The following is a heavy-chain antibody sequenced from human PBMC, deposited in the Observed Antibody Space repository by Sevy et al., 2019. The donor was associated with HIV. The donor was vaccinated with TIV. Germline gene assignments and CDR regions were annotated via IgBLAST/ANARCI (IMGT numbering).Heavy chain of an antibody. Sequence: GGSLRLSCAASGFTFNQFWMNWVRQTPGKGLEWVAIIKKEGSEKYYVGSVEGRFTISRDNDQNSLSLQLNSRRVEDTAMYYFVGSAGYLFYYWGQGTLVTVSS. D-gene: IGHD5-12*01. J-gene: IGHJ4*02. CDR2: IKKEGSEK. CDR3: VGSAGYLFYY. V-gene: IGHV3-7*01. CDR1: GFTFNQFW.